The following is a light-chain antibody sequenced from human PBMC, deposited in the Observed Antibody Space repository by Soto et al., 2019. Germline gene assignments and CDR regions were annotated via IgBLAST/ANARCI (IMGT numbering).Light chain of an antibody. J-gene: IGKJ1*01. CDR2: GAS. Sequence: EIVFTHSPGILSFSAGERASLSCRASQKISSTVLAWYQQKPGQAPRLLIYGASSRTTGIPDRFSGSGSGTDFTLTISRLETEDFAMYYCQQCGGSPTFGQGTKVDI. V-gene: IGKV3-20*01. CDR3: QQCGGSPT. CDR1: QKISSTV.